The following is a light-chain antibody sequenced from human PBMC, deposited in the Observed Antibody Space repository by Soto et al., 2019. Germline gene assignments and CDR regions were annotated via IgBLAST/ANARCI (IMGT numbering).Light chain of an antibody. V-gene: IGKV3-15*01. CDR1: QSVSSN. CDR2: GAS. CDR3: QQYNNWPTVT. J-gene: IGKJ1*01. Sequence: EIVMPQSPATLSVSPGERATLSCRASQSVSSNLAWYQQKPGQAPRLLIYGASTRATGIPARFSGSGSGTEFTLTISSLQPQDFAVYYCQQYNNWPTVTFGQGTKVDIK.